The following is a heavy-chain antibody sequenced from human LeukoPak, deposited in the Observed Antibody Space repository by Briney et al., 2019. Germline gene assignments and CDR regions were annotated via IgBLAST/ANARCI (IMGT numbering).Heavy chain of an antibody. D-gene: IGHD3-22*01. CDR1: GFICNNYG. CDR3: AKGSSGYFADL. CDR2: ISNDGGGT. Sequence: GGPLRFSGAASGFICNNYGLVWVRQAPGQGLEWVSAISNDGGGTQYADFVEGRFTISRDNSKNTLFLQMSSLRAEDTALYYCAKGSSGYFADLWGQGTLVTVSS. J-gene: IGHJ5*02. V-gene: IGHV3-23*01.